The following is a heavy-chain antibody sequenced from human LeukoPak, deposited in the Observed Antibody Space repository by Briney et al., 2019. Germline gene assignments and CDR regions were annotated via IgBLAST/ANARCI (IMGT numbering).Heavy chain of an antibody. CDR3: ARENRSGWSYYSDY. Sequence: PGGSLRLSCAASGFTFSSYGMHWVRQAPGKGLEWVAVIWYDGSNKYYADSVKGRFTISRDNSKNTLYLQMNSLRAEDTAVYYCARENRSGWSYYSDYWGQGTLVTVSS. V-gene: IGHV3-33*01. D-gene: IGHD6-19*01. J-gene: IGHJ4*02. CDR1: GFTFSSYG. CDR2: IWYDGSNK.